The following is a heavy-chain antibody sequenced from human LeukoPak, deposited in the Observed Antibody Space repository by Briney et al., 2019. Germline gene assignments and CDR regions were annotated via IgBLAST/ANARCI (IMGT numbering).Heavy chain of an antibody. CDR3: ARHDIVVVPAAIGDY. D-gene: IGHD2-2*01. CDR1: DYTFTSYG. Sequence: ASVKVSCKASDYTFTSYGISWVRQAPGQGLEWMGWISAYNGNTNYAQKLQGRVTMTTDTSTSTAYMELRSLSSDDTAVYYCARHDIVVVPAAIGDYWGQGTLVTVSS. V-gene: IGHV1-18*01. J-gene: IGHJ4*02. CDR2: ISAYNGNT.